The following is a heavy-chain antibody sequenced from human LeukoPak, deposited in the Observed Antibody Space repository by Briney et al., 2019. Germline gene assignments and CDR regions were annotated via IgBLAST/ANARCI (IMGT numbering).Heavy chain of an antibody. CDR3: VKAGGSGTYYFDY. CDR1: GFTFSSYA. Sequence: AGSLRLSCSASGFTFSSYAMHWVRQAPGKGLEYVSAISSNGGSTYYADSVKGRFTISRDNSKNTLYLQMSSLRAEDTAVYYCVKAGGSGTYYFDYWGQGTLVTVSS. D-gene: IGHD3-10*01. V-gene: IGHV3-64D*06. J-gene: IGHJ4*02. CDR2: ISSNGGST.